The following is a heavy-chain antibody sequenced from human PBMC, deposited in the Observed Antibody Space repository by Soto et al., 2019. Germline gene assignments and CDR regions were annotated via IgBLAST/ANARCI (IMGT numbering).Heavy chain of an antibody. CDR3: ARDGVGYYDSSGYWAYFQH. CDR1: GFTFSNYG. Sequence: QVQLVESGGGVVQPGRSLRLSCAASGFTFSNYGMHWVRQAPGKGLEWVAVIWYDGSNKYYADSVKGRFTISRDNSKNKLYLQMNGLRAEDTPVYCGARDGVGYYDSSGYWAYFQHWGQGTLVTVSS. D-gene: IGHD3-22*01. V-gene: IGHV3-33*01. CDR2: IWYDGSNK. J-gene: IGHJ1*01.